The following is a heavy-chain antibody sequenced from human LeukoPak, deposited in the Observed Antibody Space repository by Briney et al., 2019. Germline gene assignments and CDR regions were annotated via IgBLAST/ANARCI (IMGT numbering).Heavy chain of an antibody. J-gene: IGHJ4*02. D-gene: IGHD1-26*01. CDR3: ARPFTSGSTYEGAFEF. Sequence: PGGSLRLSCAASGFSFSDYYMSWIRQAPGEGLEWISYISTSDGAVHYADSVKGRFTISRDNAKNSLYLQMNSLTADDTAVYYCARPFTSGSTYEGAFEFWGQGTLVTVSS. V-gene: IGHV3-11*01. CDR2: ISTSDGAV. CDR1: GFSFSDYY.